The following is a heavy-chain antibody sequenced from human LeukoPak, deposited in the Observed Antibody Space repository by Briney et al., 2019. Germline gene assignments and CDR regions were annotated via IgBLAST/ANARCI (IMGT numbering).Heavy chain of an antibody. V-gene: IGHV3-48*01. J-gene: IGHJ5*02. Sequence: GGSLGLSCAASGFTFSSYSMNWVRQAPGKGLEWVSYISSSSSTIYYADSVKGRFTISRDNAKNSLYLQMNSLRAEDTAVYYCSLSRGIVVVPAAGNWFDPWGQGTLVTVSS. CDR1: GFTFSSYS. D-gene: IGHD2-2*01. CDR2: ISSSSSTI. CDR3: SLSRGIVVVPAAGNWFDP.